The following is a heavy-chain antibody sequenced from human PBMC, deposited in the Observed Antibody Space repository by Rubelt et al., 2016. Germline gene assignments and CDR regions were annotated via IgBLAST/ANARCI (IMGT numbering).Heavy chain of an antibody. J-gene: IGHJ5*02. V-gene: IGHV3-7*01. D-gene: IGHD3-16*01. Sequence: EVQLVESGGGLVKPGGSLRLSCAASGFTFTNFWIEWVRQAPGKGLEWVASITHDGNGQFYADSVRGRFTVSRDNAKNSLSLQRDSLRVEDTAVYYCACDALSWGQGARVTVSS. CDR1: GFTFTNFW. CDR3: ACDALS. CDR2: ITHDGNGQ.